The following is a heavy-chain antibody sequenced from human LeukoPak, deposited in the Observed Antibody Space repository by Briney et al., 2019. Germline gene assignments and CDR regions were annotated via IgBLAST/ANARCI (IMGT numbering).Heavy chain of an antibody. J-gene: IGHJ3*02. CDR2: INHSGST. V-gene: IGHV4-34*01. Sequence: PSETLSLTCAVYGGSFSGYYWSWIRQPPGKGLEWIGEINHSGSTNYNPSLKSRVTISVDTSKNQFSLKLSSVTAADTAVYYCARECFPDAFDIWGQGTMVTVSS. CDR1: GGSFSGYY. D-gene: IGHD3-16*01. CDR3: ARECFPDAFDI.